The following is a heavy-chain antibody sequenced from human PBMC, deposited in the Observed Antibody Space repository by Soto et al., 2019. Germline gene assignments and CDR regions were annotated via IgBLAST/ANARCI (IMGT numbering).Heavy chain of an antibody. CDR2: ISTDGTNQ. CDR3: AVGGGDLSLTPSDY. J-gene: IGHJ4*02. Sequence: GGSLRLSCVASGFNFKAYGMHWVRQAPGKGLEWVAVISTDGTNQHHADSVKGRFTISRDNFKNTLYLQMNSLRPEDTAVYFCAVGGGDLSLTPSDYWGQGTLVTVSS. CDR1: GFNFKAYG. D-gene: IGHD3-16*02. V-gene: IGHV3-30-3*01.